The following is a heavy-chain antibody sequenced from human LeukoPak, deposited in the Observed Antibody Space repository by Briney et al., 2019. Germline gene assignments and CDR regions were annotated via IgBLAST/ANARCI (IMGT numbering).Heavy chain of an antibody. CDR3: ARPLEYYYDSSGYHLDAFDI. CDR1: GGSVSSGSYY. Sequence: SETLSLTCTVSGGSVSSGSYYWSWIRQPPGKGLEWIGYIYYSGSTNYNPSLKSRVTISVDTSKNQFPLKLSSVTAADTAVYYCARPLEYYYDSSGYHLDAFDIWGQGTMVTVSS. CDR2: IYYSGST. J-gene: IGHJ3*02. V-gene: IGHV4-61*01. D-gene: IGHD3-22*01.